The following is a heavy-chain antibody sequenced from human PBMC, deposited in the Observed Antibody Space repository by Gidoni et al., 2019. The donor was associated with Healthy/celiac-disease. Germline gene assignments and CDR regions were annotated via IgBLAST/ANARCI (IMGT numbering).Heavy chain of an antibody. CDR1: GGSISSSSYY. CDR2: IYYSGST. Sequence: QLQLQESGPGLVTPSETLSPTCTVSGGSISSSSYYWGWIRQPPGKGLEWIGSIYYSGSTYYNPSLKSRVTISVDTSKNQFSLKLSSVTAADTAVYYCARRAPFTVTTPFDYWGQGTLVTVSS. D-gene: IGHD4-17*01. CDR3: ARRAPFTVTTPFDY. J-gene: IGHJ4*02. V-gene: IGHV4-39*01.